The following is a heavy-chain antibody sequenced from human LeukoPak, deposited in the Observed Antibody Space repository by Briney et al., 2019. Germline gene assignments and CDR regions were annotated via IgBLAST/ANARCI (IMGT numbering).Heavy chain of an antibody. V-gene: IGHV3-21*01. CDR2: ISSSSSYI. D-gene: IGHD4-17*01. Sequence: GGSLRHSRAASGFTFSSYSMNWVRQAPGKGLEWVSSISSSSSYIYYADSVKGRFTISRDSAKNSLYLQMNSLRAEDTAVYYCAREAGDYVIDYWGQGILVTVSS. CDR3: AREAGDYVIDY. J-gene: IGHJ4*02. CDR1: GFTFSSYS.